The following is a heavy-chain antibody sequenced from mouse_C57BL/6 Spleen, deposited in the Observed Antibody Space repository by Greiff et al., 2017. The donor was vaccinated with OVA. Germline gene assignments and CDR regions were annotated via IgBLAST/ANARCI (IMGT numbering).Heavy chain of an antibody. V-gene: IGHV5-9-1*02. Sequence: EVQGVESGEGLVKPGGSLKLSCAASGFTFSSYALSWVRPTPEKRLEWVAYISSGGDYIYYADTVKGRFTISRDNARNTLYLQMSSLKSEDTAMYYCTRGPMDYWGQGTSVTVSS. CDR1: GFTFSSYA. CDR2: ISSGGDYI. CDR3: TRGPMDY. J-gene: IGHJ4*01.